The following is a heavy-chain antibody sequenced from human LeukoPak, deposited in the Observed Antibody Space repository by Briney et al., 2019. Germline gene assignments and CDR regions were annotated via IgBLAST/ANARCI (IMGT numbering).Heavy chain of an antibody. CDR3: ARGRGDSSSWYFNY. J-gene: IGHJ4*02. CDR2: VKQDGSEK. V-gene: IGHV3-7*01. Sequence: GGSLRLSCAASGFTFSNFWMTWVRQAPGKGLEWVANVKQDGSEKSCVDSVKGRFTISRDNAKNSLYLQMNSLRVEDTAVYYCARGRGDSSSWYFNYWGQGTLVTVSS. D-gene: IGHD6-13*01. CDR1: GFTFSNFW.